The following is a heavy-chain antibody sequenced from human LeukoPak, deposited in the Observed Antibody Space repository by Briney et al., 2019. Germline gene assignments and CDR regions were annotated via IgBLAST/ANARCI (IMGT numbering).Heavy chain of an antibody. D-gene: IGHD2-2*01. CDR1: GYPFTRYG. V-gene: IGHV1-18*01. CDR2: ISAYDGNT. CDR3: ARDPEDIVVVPAAISNWFDP. J-gene: IGHJ5*02. Sequence: ASVKVSCKASGYPFTRYGISWVRQAPGQGLEWMGWISAYDGNTNYAQKLQGRVTMTTDTSTSTAYMELRSLRSDDTAVYYCARDPEDIVVVPAAISNWFDPWGQGTLVTVSS.